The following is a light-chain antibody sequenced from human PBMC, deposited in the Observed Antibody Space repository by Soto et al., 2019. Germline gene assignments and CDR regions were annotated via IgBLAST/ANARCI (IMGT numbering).Light chain of an antibody. CDR1: SSNIGSNY. V-gene: IGLV1-47*01. CDR2: RNN. Sequence: QAVVTQPPSASGTPGQRVTIFCSGSSSNIGSNYVYWYQQVPGTAPKLLIYRNNQRPSGVPDRFSGSKSGTSASLAISGLRSEDEADYYCAAWDRGLGAWVFGGGTKLTVL. J-gene: IGLJ3*02. CDR3: AAWDRGLGAWV.